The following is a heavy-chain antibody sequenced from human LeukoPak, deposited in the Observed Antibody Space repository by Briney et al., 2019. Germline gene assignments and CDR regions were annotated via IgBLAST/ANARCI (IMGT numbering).Heavy chain of an antibody. V-gene: IGHV3-21*01. CDR2: ISISSSYI. D-gene: IGHD5-18*01. J-gene: IGHJ4*02. CDR1: GFSFSTYS. Sequence: GGSLRLSCAASGFSFSTYSMTWVRQAPGKGLEWVSSISISSSYIYYADSVKGRFTISRDNAKNSLYLQMNSLRAEDTAVYYCARADWDTAMIDYWGQGTLVTVSS. CDR3: ARADWDTAMIDY.